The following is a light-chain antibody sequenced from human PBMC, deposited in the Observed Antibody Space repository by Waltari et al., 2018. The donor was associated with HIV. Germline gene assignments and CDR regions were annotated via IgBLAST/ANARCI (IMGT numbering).Light chain of an antibody. CDR2: DVI. Sequence: QSALTQPASVSGSPGQSITISCTGTSSDIGGYNYVSWYQQHPGKPPKVLIYDVINRPSGISGRFSGSKSGNTASLTISGLQAEDEADYYCASYTGRSSPWVFGGGTKLTV. CDR3: ASYTGRSSPWV. CDR1: SSDIGGYNY. J-gene: IGLJ3*02. V-gene: IGLV2-14*03.